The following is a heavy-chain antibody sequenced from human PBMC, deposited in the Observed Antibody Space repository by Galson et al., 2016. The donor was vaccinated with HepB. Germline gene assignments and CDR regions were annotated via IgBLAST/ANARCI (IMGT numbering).Heavy chain of an antibody. CDR2: IKTKADGGTT. CDR3: TTLSTGRLAY. D-gene: IGHD1-14*01. Sequence: SLSLSCAVSGLTLTGAWMTWVRQAPGEGLEWVGRIKTKADGGTTEYAGPVKDRFTISRDDSKNTLYLQMNSLKTEDTAVYYCTTLSTGRLAYWGQETLVTVSS. V-gene: IGHV3-15*01. CDR1: GLTLTGAW. J-gene: IGHJ4*02.